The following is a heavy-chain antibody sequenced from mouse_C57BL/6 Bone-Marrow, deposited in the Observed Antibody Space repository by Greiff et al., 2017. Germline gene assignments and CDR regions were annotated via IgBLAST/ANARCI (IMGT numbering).Heavy chain of an antibody. CDR1: GYTFTSYW. CDR3: ARGGNSMVTTKGFAD. D-gene: IGHD2-1*01. CDR2: IDPSDSYP. Sequence: QVQLQQPGAELVMPGASVKLSCKASGYTFTSYWMHWVKQRPGTGLEWIGEIDPSDSYPNYNQTFKGQSTLTVDKSSSTAYMQLSSLTSEDSAVYYCARGGNSMVTTKGFADWGQGTLVTVSA. J-gene: IGHJ3*01. V-gene: IGHV1-69*01.